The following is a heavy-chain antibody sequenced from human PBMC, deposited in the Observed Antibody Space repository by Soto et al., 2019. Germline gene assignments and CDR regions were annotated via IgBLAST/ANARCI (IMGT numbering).Heavy chain of an antibody. J-gene: IGHJ6*02. CDR1: GFTFSRYT. Sequence: QVQLVESGGGVVQSGRSLRLSCAASGFTFSRYTMHWVRQAPGKGLEWVALISNDGDNKYYADSVKGRLTISRNNSKNTLYLEIHRLRAEDTAVFYCARVRIRISFDHSYDLGVWGQGTTVTVSS. CDR3: ARVRIRISFDHSYDLGV. CDR2: ISNDGDNK. V-gene: IGHV3-30*14. D-gene: IGHD3-9*01.